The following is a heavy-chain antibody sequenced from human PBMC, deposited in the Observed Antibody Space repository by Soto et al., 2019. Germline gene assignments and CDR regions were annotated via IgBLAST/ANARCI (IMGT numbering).Heavy chain of an antibody. CDR1: GYSFTSYW. J-gene: IGHJ6*02. CDR2: IYPGDSDT. V-gene: IGHV5-51*01. D-gene: IGHD6-6*01. CDR3: ARTFEYSSSSRDYYGMDV. Sequence: PVESLKISCNGSGYSFTSYWIGWVRQMPWKGLEWMGIIYPGDSDTRYSPSFQGQVTISADKSISTAYLQWSSLKASDTAMYYCARTFEYSSSSRDYYGMDVWGQGTTVTVSS.